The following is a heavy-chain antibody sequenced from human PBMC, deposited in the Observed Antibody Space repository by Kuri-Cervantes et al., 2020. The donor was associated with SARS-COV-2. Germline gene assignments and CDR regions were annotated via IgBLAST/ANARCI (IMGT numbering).Heavy chain of an antibody. D-gene: IGHD2-21*01. CDR3: ARRTAGYCDGTRCSYEYYFDY. CDR2: SYHSGST. V-gene: IGHV4-30-2*01. J-gene: IGHJ4*02. Sequence: SQTLPLTCAVSGGPISRGDYSGSWIRQPPGKGLEWIGYSYHSGSTHYNPSLKSRVTISVDRSKNQFSLKLTSVTAADTAVYYCARRTAGYCDGTRCSYEYYFDYWGQGTLVTVSS. CDR1: GGPISRGDYS.